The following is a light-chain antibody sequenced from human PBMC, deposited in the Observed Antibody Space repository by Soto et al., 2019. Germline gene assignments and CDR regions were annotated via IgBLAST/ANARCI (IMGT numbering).Light chain of an antibody. CDR1: QSISSW. J-gene: IGKJ1*01. V-gene: IGKV1-5*03. CDR3: QQYNSYLWT. Sequence: DIQMTQSPSTLSASVGDRVIIICRASQSISSWLAWYRQKPGKAPKLLIYKASSLESGVPSRFSGSGSGTEFTLTISSLQPDDFATYYCQQYNSYLWTFGQGTKVEIK. CDR2: KAS.